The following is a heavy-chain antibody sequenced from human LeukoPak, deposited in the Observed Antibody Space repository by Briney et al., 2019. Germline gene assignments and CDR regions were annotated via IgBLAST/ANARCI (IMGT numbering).Heavy chain of an antibody. CDR1: GGSISGTNW. CDR2: ISLRGLA. V-gene: IGHV4-4*02. J-gene: IGHJ4*02. Sequence: SSGTLSLTCGVSGGSISGTNWWSWVRQPPGQGLEWIGEISLRGLANYNPSLRSRLTMSLDESKNQVSLNLTSVTAADTAVYYCSRESGPFSPFGFWGQGTLVSVHS. D-gene: IGHD1-26*01. CDR3: SRESGPFSPFGF.